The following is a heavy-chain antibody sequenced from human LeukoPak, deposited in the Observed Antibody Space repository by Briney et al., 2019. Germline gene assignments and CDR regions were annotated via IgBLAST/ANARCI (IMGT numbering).Heavy chain of an antibody. V-gene: IGHV4-39*01. CDR3: ARYVFAYYYGSGNNY. CDR1: GGSISSRSYY. D-gene: IGHD3-10*01. Sequence: SETLSLTCTVSGGSISSRSYYWGWIRQPPGKGLEWIGSIYYSGSTYYNPSLKSRVTISVDTSKNQFSLKLSSVTAADTAVYYCARYVFAYYYGSGNNYWGQGTLVTVSS. J-gene: IGHJ4*02. CDR2: IYYSGST.